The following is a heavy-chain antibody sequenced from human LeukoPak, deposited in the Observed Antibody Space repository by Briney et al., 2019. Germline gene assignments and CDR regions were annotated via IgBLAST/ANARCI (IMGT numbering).Heavy chain of an antibody. Sequence: PSETVSLTCSVSGYSISSCYYWGWLRQPPGKGLEWIGSSYHSGNTLYNPSLKSRVTISVDTSKNQFSLKLSSVTAADTAVYYCAREDATYWFDLWGQETLVTVSS. CDR3: AREDATYWFDL. CDR1: GYSISSCYY. V-gene: IGHV4-38-2*02. CDR2: SYHSGNT. J-gene: IGHJ5*02.